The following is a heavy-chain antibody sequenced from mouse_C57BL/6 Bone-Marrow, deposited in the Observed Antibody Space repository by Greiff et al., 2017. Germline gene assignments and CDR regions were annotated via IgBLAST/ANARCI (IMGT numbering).Heavy chain of an antibody. D-gene: IGHD1-1*01. CDR2: IYPRSGNT. V-gene: IGHV1-81*01. CDR1: GYTFTSYG. J-gene: IGHJ2*01. Sequence: QVQLKQSGAELARPGASVKLSCKASGYTFTSYGISWVKQRTGQGLEWIGEIYPRSGNTYYNEKFKGKATLTADKSSSTAYMELRSLTSEDAAVYFCARKLLRYPFDYWGQGTTLTVSS. CDR3: ARKLLRYPFDY.